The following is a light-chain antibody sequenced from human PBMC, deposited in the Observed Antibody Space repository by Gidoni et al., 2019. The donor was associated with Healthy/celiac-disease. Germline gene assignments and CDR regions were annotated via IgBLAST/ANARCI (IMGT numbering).Light chain of an antibody. CDR3: SSYTSSSYVV. J-gene: IGLJ2*01. CDR2: EVS. V-gene: IGLV2-14*01. Sequence: QSALTQPASVSGSPGQSITISCTGTSSDVGGYNYVSWYQQHPGKAPKLIIYEVSNRPSGVSNRFSGSKSGNTASLTISGLHAEDEADYYCSSYTSSSYVVFGGGTKLTVL. CDR1: SSDVGGYNY.